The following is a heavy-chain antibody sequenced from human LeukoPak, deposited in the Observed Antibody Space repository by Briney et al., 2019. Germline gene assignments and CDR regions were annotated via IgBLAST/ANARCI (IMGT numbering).Heavy chain of an antibody. J-gene: IGHJ5*02. CDR2: ISYSGTT. Sequence: RPSETLSLTCSVSGASVSSSGYDWVWIRQPPGKGLEWIGMISYSGTTYYNPSLRSRVTMSMDTSMNHFSLDLSSVTATDTAVYSCARRRISGVNYVSFDPWGQGTLVTVSS. V-gene: IGHV4-39*02. CDR3: ARRRISGVNYVSFDP. D-gene: IGHD3-3*01. CDR1: GASVSSSGYD.